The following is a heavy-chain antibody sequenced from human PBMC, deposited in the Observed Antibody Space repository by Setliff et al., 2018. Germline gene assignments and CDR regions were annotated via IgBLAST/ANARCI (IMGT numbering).Heavy chain of an antibody. CDR3: ARLATDYGDYESLNYFDY. D-gene: IGHD4-17*01. Sequence: PGESLTISCKGSGYSFTSYWIGWVRQMPGKGLEWMGIIYPGDSDTRYSPSFQGQVTIAADKSISTAYLQWSSLKASDTARYYCARLATDYGDYESLNYFDYWGQGTLVTVSS. CDR1: GYSFTSYW. CDR2: IYPGDSDT. V-gene: IGHV5-51*01. J-gene: IGHJ4*02.